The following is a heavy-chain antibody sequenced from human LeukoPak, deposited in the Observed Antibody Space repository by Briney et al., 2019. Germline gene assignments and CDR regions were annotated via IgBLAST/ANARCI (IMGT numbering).Heavy chain of an antibody. CDR3: VRGSRGNYDT. CDR1: GFTFSSYA. D-gene: IGHD3-22*01. Sequence: GGSLRLSCAASGFTFSSYAMCWVRQAPGKGLQWVSSITSSGDNIYYADSVNGRFTISRDNTKNTLHLQVNSLRAEDTAVYNCVRGSRGNYDTWGQGTLVTVSS. J-gene: IGHJ5*02. CDR2: ITSSGDNI. V-gene: IGHV3-23*01.